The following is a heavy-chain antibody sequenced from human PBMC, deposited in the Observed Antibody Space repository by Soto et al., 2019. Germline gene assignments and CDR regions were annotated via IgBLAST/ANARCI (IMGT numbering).Heavy chain of an antibody. CDR2: IWCDGSNK. D-gene: IGHD3-22*01. J-gene: IGHJ6*03. Sequence: QVQLVESGGGVVQPGRSLRLSCAASGFTFSSYGMHWVRQAPGKGLEWVAVIWCDGSNKYYADSVKGRFTISRDNSKNTLYLQMNSLRAEDTAVYYCARDQAGFDSSSSKYYYYMDVWGKGTTVTVSS. V-gene: IGHV3-33*01. CDR3: ARDQAGFDSSSSKYYYYMDV. CDR1: GFTFSSYG.